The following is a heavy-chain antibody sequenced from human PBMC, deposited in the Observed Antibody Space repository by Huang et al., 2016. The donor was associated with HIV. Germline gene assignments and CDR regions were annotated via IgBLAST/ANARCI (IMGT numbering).Heavy chain of an antibody. Sequence: QLQLQESGPGLVKASETLSLTCIVSGGSISSSNYYWGWVRQPSGKGLEWIGSFYYGGNTFNNPSLKSRVTISVDTSKNQRSLKVRSVTAADTAVYYCARHNIYCSGGGCSSFDYWGQGTLVTISS. CDR2: FYYGGNT. CDR3: ARHNIYCSGGGCSSFDY. D-gene: IGHD2-15*01. J-gene: IGHJ4*02. CDR1: GGSISSSNYY. V-gene: IGHV4-39*01.